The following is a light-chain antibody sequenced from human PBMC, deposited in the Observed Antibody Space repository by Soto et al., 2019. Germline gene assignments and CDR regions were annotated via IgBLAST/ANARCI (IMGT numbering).Light chain of an antibody. CDR3: QHYNSYSEA. V-gene: IGKV1-5*03. CDR2: KAS. J-gene: IGKJ1*01. CDR1: QTISSW. Sequence: DIQMTQSPSTVSRSVGERVTITCRASQTISSWLAWYQQKPGKAPKLLIYKASTLKSGVPSRFSGSGSGTEFTLTISSLQPDDFATYYCQHYNSYSEAFGQGTKVALK.